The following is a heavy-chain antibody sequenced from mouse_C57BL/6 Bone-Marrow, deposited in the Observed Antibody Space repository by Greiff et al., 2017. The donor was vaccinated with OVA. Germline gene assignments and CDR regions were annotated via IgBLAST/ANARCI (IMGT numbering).Heavy chain of an antibody. Sequence: EVLLVESGGGLVQPKGSLKLSCAASGFSFNTYAMNWVRQAPGKGLEWVARIRSKSNNYATYYAVSVKDRFTISRDDSESMLYLQMNNLKTEDTAMYYSVRHRKGFEDWGQGTTLTVAS. V-gene: IGHV10-1*01. CDR1: GFSFNTYA. CDR2: IRSKSNNYAT. J-gene: IGHJ2*01. CDR3: VRHRKGFED.